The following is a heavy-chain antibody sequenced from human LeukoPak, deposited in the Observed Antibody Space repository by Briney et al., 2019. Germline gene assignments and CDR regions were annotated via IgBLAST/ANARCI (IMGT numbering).Heavy chain of an antibody. J-gene: IGHJ4*01. CDR1: GFIFSTYS. V-gene: IGHV3-48*02. Sequence: GGSLRLSCAASGFIFSTYSMNWVRQAPGKGLEWVSYITRRSNTKHYAESVKGRFTISRDNAENSLFLEMNSLRDEDTAVYYCTRDPDALDFWGHGTLVTVSS. CDR3: TRDPDALDF. CDR2: ITRRSNTK.